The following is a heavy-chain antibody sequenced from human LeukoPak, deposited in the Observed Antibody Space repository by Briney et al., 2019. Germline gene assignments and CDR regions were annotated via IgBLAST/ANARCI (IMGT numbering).Heavy chain of an antibody. D-gene: IGHD5-12*01. Sequence: GGSLRLSCAAYGFSLSGYWMSWVRQAPGKGLEWVARLHADGNEKNFVQSVKGRFTVSRDNAKNSLYLQMNSLRVEDTAVYYCARGGYSFDYLGQGTLVTVSS. CDR1: GFSLSGYW. CDR3: ARGGYSFDY. CDR2: LHADGNEK. V-gene: IGHV3-7*01. J-gene: IGHJ4*02.